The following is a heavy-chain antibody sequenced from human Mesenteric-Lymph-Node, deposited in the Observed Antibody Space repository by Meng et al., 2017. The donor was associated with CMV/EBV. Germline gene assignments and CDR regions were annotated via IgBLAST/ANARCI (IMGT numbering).Heavy chain of an antibody. CDR3: ARGGSWAARLVDY. CDR1: GYTFTSSD. CDR2: MNPNSGGT. J-gene: IGHJ4*02. Sequence: ASVKVSCKASGYTFTSSDINWVRQAPGQGLEWMGWMNPNSGGTNYAQKFQGRVTMTRDTSISTAYMELSRLRSDDTAVYYCARGGSWAARLVDYWGQGTLVTVSS. V-gene: IGHV1-2*02. D-gene: IGHD6-6*01.